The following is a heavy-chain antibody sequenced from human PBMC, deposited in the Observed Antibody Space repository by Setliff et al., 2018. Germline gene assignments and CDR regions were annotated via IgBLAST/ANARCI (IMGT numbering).Heavy chain of an antibody. J-gene: IGHJ4*02. D-gene: IGHD3-9*01. CDR3: GRAIDSTGYYPNF. V-gene: IGHV1-69*13. CDR2: IIPMFGPP. CDR1: GDTFNNYA. Sequence: SVKVSCKTSGDTFNNYAITWVRQAPGQGPEWMGGIIPMFGPPTYTQQFQGRVTIAADELSGMVYMELSSLTSEDTAMYYCGRAIDSTGYYPNFWGQGTLVTVSS.